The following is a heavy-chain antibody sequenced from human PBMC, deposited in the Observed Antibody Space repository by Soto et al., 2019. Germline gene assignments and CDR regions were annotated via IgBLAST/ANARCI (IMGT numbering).Heavy chain of an antibody. CDR3: ASQGHGLLGDYYGMDV. D-gene: IGHD1-26*01. J-gene: IGHJ6*02. CDR1: GGSISSYY. V-gene: IGHV4-59*08. CDR2: VHHSWGS. Sequence: SETLSLTCTVSGGSISSYYLSWIRQPPGKGLEWIGYVHHSWGSSYNPSLQSRVAISLDTSKSQFSLKVTSVTATDTAVYYCASQGHGLLGDYYGMDVWGQGTTVTVSS.